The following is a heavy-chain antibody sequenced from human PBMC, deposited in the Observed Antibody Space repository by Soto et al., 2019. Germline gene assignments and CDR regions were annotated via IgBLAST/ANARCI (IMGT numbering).Heavy chain of an antibody. J-gene: IGHJ6*02. V-gene: IGHV3-9*01. CDR2: ISWNSGSI. Sequence: GGSLRLSCAASGFTFDDYAMHWVRQAPGKGLEWVSGISWNSGSIGYADSVKGRFTISRDNAKNSLYLQMNSLRAEDTALYYCAKVYDYVWGKDGMDVWGQGTTVTVSS. CDR3: AKVYDYVWGKDGMDV. CDR1: GFTFDDYA. D-gene: IGHD3-16*01.